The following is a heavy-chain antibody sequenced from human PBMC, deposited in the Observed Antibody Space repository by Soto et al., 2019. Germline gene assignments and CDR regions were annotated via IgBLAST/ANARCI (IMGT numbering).Heavy chain of an antibody. V-gene: IGHV3-30-3*01. Sequence: GVSLRLSCAASGVTFSSYAMHRVRQAPGKGLEWVAVRSYDGSNKYYADSVKGRFTISRDNSKNTLYLQMNSLRAEDTAVYYCARVTLPDTAMARSTYFGTYYYYSGMAVWGQGTTVTVSS. D-gene: IGHD5-18*01. CDR3: ARVTLPDTAMARSTYFGTYYYYSGMAV. CDR2: RSYDGSNK. CDR1: GVTFSSYA. J-gene: IGHJ6*02.